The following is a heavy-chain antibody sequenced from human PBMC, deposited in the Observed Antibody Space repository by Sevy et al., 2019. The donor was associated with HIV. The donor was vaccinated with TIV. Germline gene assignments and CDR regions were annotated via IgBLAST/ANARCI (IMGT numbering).Heavy chain of an antibody. CDR1: GGSISSYY. V-gene: IGHV4-59*01. CDR2: TYYSRST. J-gene: IGHJ4*02. Sequence: SETLSLTCSVSGGSISSYYWNWIRQPPGKGLEWIGYTYYSRSTNYNPSLKSRVTMSVDTSKNQFSLKLTSVTAADTAVYYCARDFKGATTDWGQGTLVTVSS. CDR3: ARDFKGATTD. D-gene: IGHD1-26*01.